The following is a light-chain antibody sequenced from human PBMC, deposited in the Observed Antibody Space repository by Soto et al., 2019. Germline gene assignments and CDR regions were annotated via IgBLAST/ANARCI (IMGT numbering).Light chain of an antibody. Sequence: IELTQSPYSLSLYPGDRATLSCRASQSVGGNVAWYQQIPGQPPKLLIFGASSRATGIADKFSGSGSGTDFTLTISRLEPADFALYYCQHYGAAPIPFGQVTRL. CDR2: GAS. CDR1: QSVGGN. J-gene: IGKJ5*01. CDR3: QHYGAAPIP. V-gene: IGKV3-20*01.